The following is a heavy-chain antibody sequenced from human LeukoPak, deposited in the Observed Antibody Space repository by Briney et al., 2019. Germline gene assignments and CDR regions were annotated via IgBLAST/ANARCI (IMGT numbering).Heavy chain of an antibody. CDR3: AKDGGNYEFDY. D-gene: IGHD4-11*01. J-gene: IGHJ4*02. Sequence: GGSLRLSCAASGFTFSSYVMHWVRQAPGKGLEGVAFIPYDGSKNYYTDSVKGRFTIAGDNSRNTLDLQMNTLRAEDTAVYYCAKDGGNYEFDYWGQGTLVTVSA. CDR2: IPYDGSKN. V-gene: IGHV3-30*02. CDR1: GFTFSSYV.